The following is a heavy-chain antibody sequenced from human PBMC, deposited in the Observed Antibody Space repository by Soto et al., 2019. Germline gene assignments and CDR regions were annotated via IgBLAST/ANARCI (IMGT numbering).Heavy chain of an antibody. CDR3: ARDDIAAAGTLRFDP. V-gene: IGHV1-69*13. D-gene: IGHD6-13*01. CDR2: IIPIFGTA. J-gene: IGHJ5*02. CDR1: GGTFSSYA. Sequence: ASVKVSCKASGGTFSSYAISWVRQAPGQGLEWMGGIIPIFGTANYAQKFQGRVTITADESTSTAYMELRSLRSDDTAVYYCARDDIAAAGTLRFDPWGQGTLVTVSS.